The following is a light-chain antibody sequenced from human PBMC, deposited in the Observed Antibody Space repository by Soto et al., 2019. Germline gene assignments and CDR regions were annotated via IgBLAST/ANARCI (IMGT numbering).Light chain of an antibody. CDR2: RAT. CDR3: QQYNSYPYT. CDR1: QTITDW. Sequence: DIRMTQSPSTLSAFVGDSVTITCRASQTITDWLAWYQQKPGKAPKFLIYRATYLESGVPSRFSGSGSGTQFTLTISSLQPDDFATYYCQQYNSYPYTFGQGTK. J-gene: IGKJ2*01. V-gene: IGKV1-5*03.